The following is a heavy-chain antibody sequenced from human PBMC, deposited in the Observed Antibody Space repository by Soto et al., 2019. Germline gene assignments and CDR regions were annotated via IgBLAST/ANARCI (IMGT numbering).Heavy chain of an antibody. CDR2: IYYSGST. Sequence: PSETLSLTCTVSGGSISSGGYYWSWIRQHPGKGLEWIGYIYYSGSTYYNPSLKSRVTISVDTSKNQFSLKLSSVTAADTAVYYCARNRYFDWLLFDYWGQGTLVTVSS. D-gene: IGHD3-9*01. CDR1: GGSISSGGYY. J-gene: IGHJ4*02. CDR3: ARNRYFDWLLFDY. V-gene: IGHV4-31*03.